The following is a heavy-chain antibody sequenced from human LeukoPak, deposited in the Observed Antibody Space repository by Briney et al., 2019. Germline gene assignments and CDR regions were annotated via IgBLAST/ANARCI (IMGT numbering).Heavy chain of an antibody. CDR3: AKGRSSTWYGTDV. J-gene: IGHJ6*04. CDR1: GFTFSSYT. Sequence: GGSLRLSCAASGFTFSSYTMIWVRQAPGKGLEWVSAISGGDSTSYADSVKGRFTISRDTSKNTLYLQMNSLRAEDTAVYYCAKGRSSTWYGTDVWGEGTTVTVSS. CDR2: ISGGDST. V-gene: IGHV3-23*01. D-gene: IGHD6-13*01.